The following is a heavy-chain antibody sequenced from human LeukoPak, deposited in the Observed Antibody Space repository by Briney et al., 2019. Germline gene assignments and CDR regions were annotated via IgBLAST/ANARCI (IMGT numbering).Heavy chain of an antibody. CDR2: IYYSGST. CDR1: GGSISSYY. J-gene: IGHJ3*02. D-gene: IGHD2-21*02. Sequence: PSESESPTCTVSGGSISSYYWSWIRQPPGKGLEWIGYIYYSGSTNYNPSLKSRVTISVDTSKNQFSMKQSSVTAADTAVYYCARAYCGGDCYWGDAFDIWGQGTLVTVSS. CDR3: ARAYCGGDCYWGDAFDI. V-gene: IGHV4-59*01.